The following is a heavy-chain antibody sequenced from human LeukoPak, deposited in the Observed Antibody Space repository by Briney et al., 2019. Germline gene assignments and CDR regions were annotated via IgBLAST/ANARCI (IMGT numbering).Heavy chain of an antibody. CDR3: ARTIGDYVWGFRDAFDI. CDR1: GGSISSSNW. Sequence: SETLSLTCAVSGGSISSSNWWSWVRQPPGKGLEWIGEIYHSGSTNYNPSLKSRVTISVDKSKNQFSLKLSSVTAADTAVYYCARTIGDYVWGFRDAFDIWGQGTIVTVSS. J-gene: IGHJ3*02. CDR2: IYHSGST. V-gene: IGHV4-4*02. D-gene: IGHD3-16*01.